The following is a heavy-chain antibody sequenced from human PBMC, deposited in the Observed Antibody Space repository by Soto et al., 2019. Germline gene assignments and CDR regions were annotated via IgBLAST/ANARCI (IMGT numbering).Heavy chain of an antibody. J-gene: IGHJ4*02. V-gene: IGHV1-18*01. D-gene: IGHD5-12*01. CDR1: GFTFTSSA. CDR3: ARVGDIVVPRPVLD. CDR2: ISAYNGNT. Sequence: ASVKVSCKASGFTFTSSAVQWVRQAPGQGLEWMGWISAYNGNTNYAQKLQGRVTMTTDTSTSTAYMELRSLRSDDTAVYYCARVGDIVVPRPVLDWGQGTLVTVPQ.